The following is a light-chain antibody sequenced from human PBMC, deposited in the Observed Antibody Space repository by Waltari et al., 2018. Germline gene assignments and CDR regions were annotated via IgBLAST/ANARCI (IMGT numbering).Light chain of an antibody. CDR2: DAS. CDR3: QQRSHLIT. CDR1: QSVSSY. V-gene: IGKV3-11*01. J-gene: IGKJ5*01. Sequence: DIVLKQSPATLSLSPGERAPLSCRASQSVSSYSAWYQQKPGQAPRLLIYDASNRATGIPARFSGSGSGTDFTLTISSLEPEDFAVYFCQQRSHLITFGQGTRLEIK.